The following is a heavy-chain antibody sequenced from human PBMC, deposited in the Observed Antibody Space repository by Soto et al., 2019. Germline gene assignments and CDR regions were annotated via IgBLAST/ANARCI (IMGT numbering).Heavy chain of an antibody. CDR1: GGSVSNSNYY. CDR2: VYYRGRS. D-gene: IGHD2-8*01. J-gene: IGHJ4*02. V-gene: IGHV4-39*01. Sequence: TSETLSLTCTVSGGSVSNSNYYWGWIRQSPGKGLEWIGSVYYRGRSYSKSSVKSRVTISVDTSKNQFSLNLNSVTASDTAVYFCVSQRTSVLTQAYFDYWGPGALVTVSS. CDR3: VSQRTSVLTQAYFDY.